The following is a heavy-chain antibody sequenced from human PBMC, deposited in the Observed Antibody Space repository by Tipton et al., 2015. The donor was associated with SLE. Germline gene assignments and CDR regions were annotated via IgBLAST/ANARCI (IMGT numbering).Heavy chain of an antibody. CDR3: AREPPGGDEYGDYGYFDV. CDR1: GGSISSYY. J-gene: IGHJ2*01. CDR2: INHSGYT. Sequence: TLSLTCTVTGGSISSYYWSWIRQPPGKGLEWIGEINHSGYTNYNPSLKSRVTISVDTSKNQFSLKLTSVTAADTALYYCAREPPGGDEYGDYGYFDVWGRGTLVTVSS. D-gene: IGHD4-17*01. V-gene: IGHV4-34*01.